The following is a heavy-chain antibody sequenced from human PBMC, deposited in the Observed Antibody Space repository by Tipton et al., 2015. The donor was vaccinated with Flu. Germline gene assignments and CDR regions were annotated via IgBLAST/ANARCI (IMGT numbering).Heavy chain of an antibody. CDR1: GGSINSYY. J-gene: IGHJ4*02. V-gene: IGHV4-59*12. CDR3: ASKVANWGVWEPLDY. D-gene: IGHD7-27*01. Sequence: TLSLTCTVSGGSINSYYWSWIRQPPGKGLEWIAYIYYSGSTNYNPSLKSRVTISADTSKNQFSLKLSPVTAADTAVYYCASKVANWGVWEPLDYWGQGTLVTVSS. CDR2: IYYSGST.